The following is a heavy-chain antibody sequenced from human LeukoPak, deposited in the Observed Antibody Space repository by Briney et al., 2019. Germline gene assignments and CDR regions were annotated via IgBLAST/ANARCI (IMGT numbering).Heavy chain of an antibody. D-gene: IGHD4-23*01. CDR1: GFTFSSYW. CDR2: IKQDGSEK. CDR3: AREGSPPNYGGNVAFDI. V-gene: IGHV3-7*01. J-gene: IGHJ3*02. Sequence: GGSLLLSCAASGFTFSSYWMSWVRQAPGKGLEWVANIKQDGSEKYYVDSVKGRFTISRDNAKNSLYLQMNSLRAEDTAVYYCAREGSPPNYGGNVAFDIWGQGTMVTVSS.